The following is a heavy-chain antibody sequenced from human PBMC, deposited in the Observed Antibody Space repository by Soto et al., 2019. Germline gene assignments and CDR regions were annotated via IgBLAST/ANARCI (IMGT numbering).Heavy chain of an antibody. V-gene: IGHV3-23*01. J-gene: IGHJ2*01. CDR3: AKSRDGREYSFTPNYGFFDL. CDR2: ISGSGSST. Sequence: EVQLLESGGGLVQPGGSLRLSCAASGFTFSSHAMSWVRQAPGKGLEWVSSISGSGSSTYYADSVKGRFTISRDNSKNTLFLQMNSLRAEDTAVYYCAKSRDGREYSFTPNYGFFDLWGRGTLVTVSS. D-gene: IGHD4-4*01. CDR1: GFTFSSHA.